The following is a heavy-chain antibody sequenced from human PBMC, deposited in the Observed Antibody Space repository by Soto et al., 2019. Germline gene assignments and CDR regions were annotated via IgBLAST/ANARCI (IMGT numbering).Heavy chain of an antibody. CDR2: IIPIFGTA. Sequence: SVKVSCKASGGTFSSYAISWVRQAPGQGLEWMGGIIPIFGTANYAQKFQGRVTITADESTSTAYMELSSLRSEDTAVYYCARDRGGYDFWSGYHTPGYYGMDVWGQGTTVTVSS. CDR3: ARDRGGYDFWSGYHTPGYYGMDV. V-gene: IGHV1-69*13. J-gene: IGHJ6*02. D-gene: IGHD3-3*01. CDR1: GGTFSSYA.